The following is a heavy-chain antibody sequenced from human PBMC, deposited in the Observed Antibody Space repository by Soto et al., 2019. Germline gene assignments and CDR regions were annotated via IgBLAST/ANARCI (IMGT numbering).Heavy chain of an antibody. CDR2: VNLSGNT. CDR1: GASFSPYH. CDR3: ARSPTSYNYVWGNYTY. J-gene: IGHJ4*02. D-gene: IGHD3-16*01. V-gene: IGHV4-34*01. Sequence: PSETLSLTCAIYGASFSPYHWSWIRQSPGKGLEWIGEVNLSGNTYYNPSFKTRVTMSVDASKNQFSLKMGSLTAADTAIYYCARSPTSYNYVWGNYTYWGQGAPLTVSS.